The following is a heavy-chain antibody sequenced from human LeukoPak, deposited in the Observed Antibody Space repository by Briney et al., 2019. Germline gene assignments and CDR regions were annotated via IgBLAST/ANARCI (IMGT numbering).Heavy chain of an antibody. J-gene: IGHJ5*02. CDR1: GFTFSSYA. V-gene: IGHV3-30-3*01. CDR2: ISYDGSNK. D-gene: IGHD4-17*01. CDR3: AKDPGRLTTGGWFDP. Sequence: PGRSLRLSCAASGFTFSSYAMHWVRQAPGKGLEWVAVISYDGSNKYYADSVKGRFTISRDNSKNTLYLQMNSLRAEDTAVYYCAKDPGRLTTGGWFDPWGQGTLVTVSS.